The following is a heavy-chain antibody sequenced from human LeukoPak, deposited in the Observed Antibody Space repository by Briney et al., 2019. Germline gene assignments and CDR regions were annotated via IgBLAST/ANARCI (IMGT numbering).Heavy chain of an antibody. J-gene: IGHJ4*02. Sequence: PSETLSLTCAVYGGSFSGYYWSWIRKPPWKGLECIGEINHSGSHNYNPPLQSRVTISVDTSKNQSSLKLSSVTGADTAVYYCARNDYYDSRDFIDCWGQGTLVTVSS. V-gene: IGHV4-34*01. D-gene: IGHD3-22*01. CDR2: INHSGSH. CDR3: ARNDYYDSRDFIDC. CDR1: GGSFSGYY.